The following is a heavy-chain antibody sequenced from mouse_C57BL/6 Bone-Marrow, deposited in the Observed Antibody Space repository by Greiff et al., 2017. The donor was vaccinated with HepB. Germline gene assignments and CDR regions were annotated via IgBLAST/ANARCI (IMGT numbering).Heavy chain of an antibody. V-gene: IGHV2-2*01. CDR3: ARPLYYGLLYWYFDV. J-gene: IGHJ1*03. CDR1: GFSLTSYG. CDR2: IWSGGST. Sequence: QVQLQQSGPGLVQPSQSLSITCTVSGFSLTSYGVHWVRQSPGKGLEWLGVIWSGGSTDYNAAFISRLSISKDNSKSQVFFKMNSLQADDTAIYYCARPLYYGLLYWYFDVWGTGTTVTVSS. D-gene: IGHD1-1*01.